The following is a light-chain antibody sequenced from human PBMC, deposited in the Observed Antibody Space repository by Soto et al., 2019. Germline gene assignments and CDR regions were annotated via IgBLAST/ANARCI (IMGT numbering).Light chain of an antibody. CDR1: QSVGGSY. V-gene: IGKV3-20*01. CDR3: QHYGSSPWT. CDR2: VAS. J-gene: IGKJ1*01. Sequence: EIVLTQSPGTPSLSPGERATLSCRASQSVGGSYLAWFQQKPGQAPRLLIYVASTRATGVPDRFSGSGSATDFSLTINILEPEEFAVYYCQHYGSSPWTFGQGTKVEIK.